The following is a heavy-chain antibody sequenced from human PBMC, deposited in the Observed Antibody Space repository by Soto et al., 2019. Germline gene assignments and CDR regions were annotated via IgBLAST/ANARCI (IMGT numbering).Heavy chain of an antibody. D-gene: IGHD3-16*01. CDR3: AREGVRGMDV. J-gene: IGHJ6*02. CDR1: GYTFTSYD. Sequence: QVQLVQSGAEVKKPGASVKVSCKASGYTFTSYDINWVRQATGQGLEWMGWMNPNSGNTGYAHKVQGSLTMTRDTSISTAYTALSSRRSEDTAVYSCAREGVRGMDVWGQGATVTVSS. V-gene: IGHV1-8*01. CDR2: MNPNSGNT.